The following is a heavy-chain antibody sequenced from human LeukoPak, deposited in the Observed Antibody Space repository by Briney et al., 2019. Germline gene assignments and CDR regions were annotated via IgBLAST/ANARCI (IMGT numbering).Heavy chain of an antibody. D-gene: IGHD2-15*01. V-gene: IGHV3-21*01. CDR1: GFTFSSYS. CDR3: ARGADGVSSNSRGWFDP. CDR2: ISPSSSYI. J-gene: IGHJ5*02. Sequence: GGSLRLSCAASGFTFSSYSMNWVRQAPGKGLEWVSSISPSSSYIYYADSVRGRFTISRDNAKNSLYLQMNSLRAEDTAVYSCARGADGVSSNSRGWFDPWGQGTLVTVSS.